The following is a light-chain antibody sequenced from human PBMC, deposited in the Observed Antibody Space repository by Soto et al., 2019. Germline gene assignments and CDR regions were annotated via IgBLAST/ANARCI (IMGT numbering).Light chain of an antibody. J-gene: IGKJ1*01. CDR3: QHYGSSRT. V-gene: IGKV3-20*01. Sequence: EIVLTQSPGTLSLSPGERATLSCRASQSVSSSYLAWYQQKLGQAPRLLIYDASSRATGIPDRFSGTRSGTDFTLTISRLEPEDFAVYYCQHYGSSRTFGQGTKVDIK. CDR1: QSVSSSY. CDR2: DAS.